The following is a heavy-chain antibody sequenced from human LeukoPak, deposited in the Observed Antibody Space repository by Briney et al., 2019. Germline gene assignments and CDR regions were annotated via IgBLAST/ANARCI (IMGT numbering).Heavy chain of an antibody. J-gene: IGHJ4*02. CDR1: GFTFSRYS. Sequence: GGSLRLSCAASGFTFSRYSMNWVRQAPGKGLEWVSSISSSSSYIYYADSVKGRFTISRDNAQNSLDLEMNSLRAEDTAVYYCASQTSAKAFDYWGQGTLVTVSS. CDR2: ISSSSSYI. V-gene: IGHV3-21*04. D-gene: IGHD2-2*01. CDR3: ASQTSAKAFDY.